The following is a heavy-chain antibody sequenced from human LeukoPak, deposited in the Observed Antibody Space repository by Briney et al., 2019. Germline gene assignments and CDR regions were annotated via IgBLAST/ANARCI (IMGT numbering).Heavy chain of an antibody. CDR2: IYYSGST. J-gene: IGHJ3*02. CDR3: ARFDADFVDAFDI. Sequence: PSQTLSLTCTVSGGGISSGGYYWSWIRQHPGKGLEWIGYIYYSGSTYYNPSLKSRVTISVDTSKNQFSLKLSSVTAADTAVYYCARFDADFVDAFDIWGQGTMVTVSS. CDR1: GGGISSGGYY. V-gene: IGHV4-31*03. D-gene: IGHD3-3*01.